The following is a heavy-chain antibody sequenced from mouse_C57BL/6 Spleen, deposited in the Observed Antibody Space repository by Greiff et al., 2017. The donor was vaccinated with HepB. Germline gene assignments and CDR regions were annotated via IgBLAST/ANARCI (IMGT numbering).Heavy chain of an antibody. Sequence: EVNVVESGGGLVKPGGSLKLSCAASGFTFSDYGMHWVRQAPEKGLEWVAYISSGSSTIYYADTVKGRFTISRDNAKNTLFLQMTSLRSEDTAMYYCATEFITTVVATDYAMDYWGQGTSVTVSS. D-gene: IGHD1-1*01. J-gene: IGHJ4*01. V-gene: IGHV5-17*01. CDR3: ATEFITTVVATDYAMDY. CDR2: ISSGSSTI. CDR1: GFTFSDYG.